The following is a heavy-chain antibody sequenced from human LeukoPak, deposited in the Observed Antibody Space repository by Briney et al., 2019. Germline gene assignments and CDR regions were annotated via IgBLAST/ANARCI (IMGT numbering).Heavy chain of an antibody. CDR3: ARRVAVTARYYFDF. D-gene: IGHD6-19*01. CDR1: GGSLSSSY. Sequence: SETLSLTCTVSGGSLSSSYWSWIRQPPGGGLEWIGYVYYNGNTNYNPSLKSRVTISVDTSKNQFSLKLSSVTAADTAVYFCARRVAVTARYYFDFWGQGTLVTVSS. V-gene: IGHV4-59*08. CDR2: VYYNGNT. J-gene: IGHJ4*02.